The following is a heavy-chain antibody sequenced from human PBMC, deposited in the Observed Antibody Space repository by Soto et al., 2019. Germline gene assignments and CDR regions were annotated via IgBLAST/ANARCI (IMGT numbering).Heavy chain of an antibody. V-gene: IGHV1-69*02. CDR2: IIPILGIA. D-gene: IGHD2-15*01. Sequence: QVQLVQSGAEVKKPGSSVKVSCKASGGTFSSYTISWVRQAPGQGLEWMGRIIPILGIANYAQKFQGRVTITADKSTSTAYIELSSLRSEDTAVYYCARTPPYGYFDLWGRGTLVTVSS. J-gene: IGHJ2*01. CDR3: ARTPPYGYFDL. CDR1: GGTFSSYT.